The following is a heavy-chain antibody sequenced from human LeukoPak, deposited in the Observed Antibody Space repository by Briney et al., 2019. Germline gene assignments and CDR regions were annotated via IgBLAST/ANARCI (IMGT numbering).Heavy chain of an antibody. D-gene: IGHD3-10*01. J-gene: IGHJ3*02. CDR3: ARYPAYGPSDAFDI. CDR2: IKQDGSEK. CDR1: GFTFSSYW. V-gene: IGHV3-7*01. Sequence: AGGSLRLSCAASGFTFSSYWMSWVRQAPGKGLEWVANIKQDGSEKYYVDSVKGRFTISRDNAKNSLYLQTNSLRAEDTAVYYCARYPAYGPSDAFDIWGQGTMVTVSS.